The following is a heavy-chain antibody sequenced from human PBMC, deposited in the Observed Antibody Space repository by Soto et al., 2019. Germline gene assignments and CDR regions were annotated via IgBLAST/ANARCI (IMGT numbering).Heavy chain of an antibody. CDR3: AREQRSWLPLGNFDY. V-gene: IGHV1-69*01. D-gene: IGHD5-12*01. CDR1: GGTFSSYA. Sequence: QVQLVQSGAEVKKPGSSVKVSCKASGGTFSSYAISWVRQAPGQGLEWMGGIIPIFGTANYAQKFQGRVTITADESTSPAYMELSSLRSEETAVYYWAREQRSWLPLGNFDYWGQGTLVTVSS. CDR2: IIPIFGTA. J-gene: IGHJ4*02.